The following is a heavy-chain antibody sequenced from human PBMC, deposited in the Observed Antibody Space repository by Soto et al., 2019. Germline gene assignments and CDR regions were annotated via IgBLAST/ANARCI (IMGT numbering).Heavy chain of an antibody. D-gene: IGHD3-3*01. V-gene: IGHV4-59*08. CDR3: ARVGGPGYDFWSGYYNWFDP. Sequence: AETLSLTCTVSGGSISSYYWSWIRQPPGKGLEWIGYIYYSGSTYYNPSLKSRVTISVDTSKNQFSLKLSSVTAADTAVYYCARVGGPGYDFWSGYYNWFDPWGQGTLVTVSS. CDR1: GGSISSYY. CDR2: IYYSGST. J-gene: IGHJ5*02.